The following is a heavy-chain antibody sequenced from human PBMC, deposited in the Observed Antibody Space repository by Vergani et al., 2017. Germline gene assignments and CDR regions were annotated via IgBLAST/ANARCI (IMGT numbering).Heavy chain of an antibody. V-gene: IGHV4-39*01. CDR1: GGSITSSSYY. CDR3: ARTESFILRYFHWAL. CDR2: IYHRGGA. J-gene: IGHJ4*02. D-gene: IGHD3-9*01. Sequence: QLHLQESGPGLVKPSETLSLTCTVSGGSITSSSYYWGWIRQPPGKGLEWIGNIYHRGGAYYNPSLKGRVTISVVTSKNQFSLEVTSVTAADTAIYFCARTESFILRYFHWALWGQGTLVTVSS.